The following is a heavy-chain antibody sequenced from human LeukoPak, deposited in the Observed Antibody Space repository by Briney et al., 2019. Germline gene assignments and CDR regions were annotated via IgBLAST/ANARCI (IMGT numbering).Heavy chain of an antibody. CDR2: ITNDGSST. J-gene: IGHJ4*02. D-gene: IGHD6-19*01. CDR1: GLTFSSHW. Sequence: TGGSLRLSCAASGLTFSSHWMHWVRQAPGKGLVWVSRITNDGSSTTYADSVKGRFTISRDNSKNTLYLQMNSLRAEDTAVYYCAKYSAVAGYHWGQGTLVTVSS. V-gene: IGHV3-74*01. CDR3: AKYSAVAGYH.